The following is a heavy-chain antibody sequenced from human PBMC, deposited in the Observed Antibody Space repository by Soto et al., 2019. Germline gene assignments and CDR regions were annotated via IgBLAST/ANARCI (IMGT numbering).Heavy chain of an antibody. D-gene: IGHD3-10*01. J-gene: IGHJ6*02. CDR3: ARVGRTTMVRGGYYYYYGMDV. V-gene: IGHV4-34*01. Sequence: SETLSLTCAVHGGSLNGYYWTWVRQPPGKGLELIGEINHSGSTNYNPSLKSRVTISVDTSKNQFSLKLSSVTAADTAVYYCARVGRTTMVRGGYYYYYGMDVWGQGTTVTVSS. CDR1: GGSLNGYY. CDR2: INHSGST.